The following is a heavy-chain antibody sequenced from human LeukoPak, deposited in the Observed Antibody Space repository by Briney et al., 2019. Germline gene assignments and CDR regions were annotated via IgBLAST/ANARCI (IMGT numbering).Heavy chain of an antibody. D-gene: IGHD3-10*01. J-gene: IGHJ6*03. CDR2: IIPIFGTA. V-gene: IGHV1-69*13. Sequence: ASVKVSCKASGGTFSSYAISWVRQAPGQGLEWMGGIIPIFGTANYAQKFQGRVTITADESTSTAYMELSSLRSEDTAVYYCASPGGGVPLWSPGFHYYYMDVWGKGTTLTISS. CDR1: GGTFSSYA. CDR3: ASPGGGVPLWSPGFHYYYMDV.